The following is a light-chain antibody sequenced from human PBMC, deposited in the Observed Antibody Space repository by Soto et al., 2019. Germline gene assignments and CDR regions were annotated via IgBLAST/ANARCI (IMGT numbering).Light chain of an antibody. Sequence: QSALTQVASVSGSPGQSITISCTGTSGDVGGHDYVSWYQQYPGKAPKLVIYNVNYRPSGVSNRFSGSKSGNTASLTISGLHAEDEANYYCSSYTNTNTEVFGGRTKLTVL. CDR1: SGDVGGHDY. CDR3: SSYTNTNTEV. J-gene: IGLJ2*01. CDR2: NVN. V-gene: IGLV2-14*03.